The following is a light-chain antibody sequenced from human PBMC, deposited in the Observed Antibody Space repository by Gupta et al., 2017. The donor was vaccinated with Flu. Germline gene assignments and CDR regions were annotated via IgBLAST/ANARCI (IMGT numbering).Light chain of an antibody. CDR2: STS. CDR3: QQYSNSRHT. Sequence: VLTQSPGTLSLSPGERVTLSCRSSQSINTNYLAWYQQKPGQAPRLLIFSTSSRATGIPDRFSGSGSGTDFTLTINRLEPEDFALYYCQQYSNSRHTFGQGTKLQIK. J-gene: IGKJ2*01. CDR1: QSINTNY. V-gene: IGKV3-20*01.